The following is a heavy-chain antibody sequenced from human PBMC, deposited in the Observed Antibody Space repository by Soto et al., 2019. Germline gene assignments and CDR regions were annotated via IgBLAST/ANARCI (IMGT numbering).Heavy chain of an antibody. D-gene: IGHD3-22*01. J-gene: IGHJ4*02. CDR2: IYPGDSDT. CDR3: ARLYYNDRIGSGHFEY. V-gene: IGHV5-51*01. Sequence: GESLKISCKGFGYRFSIFWIGWVRQMPGKGLEWMGIIYPGDSDTTYSPSFQGQVTISVDTSISTAYLQWSSLKASDTAMYYCARLYYNDRIGSGHFEYWGQGTLVTVSS. CDR1: GYRFSIFW.